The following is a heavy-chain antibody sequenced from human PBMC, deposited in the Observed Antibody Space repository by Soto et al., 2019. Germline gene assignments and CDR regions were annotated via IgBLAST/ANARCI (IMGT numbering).Heavy chain of an antibody. CDR3: ARDSSGSYYNEST. V-gene: IGHV4-4*02. CDR2: IYHSGST. CDR1: GGSISSSNW. D-gene: IGHD3-10*01. J-gene: IGHJ5*02. Sequence: SETLSLTCAVSGGSISSSNWWSWVRQPPGKGLEWIGEIYHSGSTNYNPSLKSRVTISVDKSKNQFSLKLSSVTAADTAVYYCARDSSGSYYNESTWGQGTLVTVSS.